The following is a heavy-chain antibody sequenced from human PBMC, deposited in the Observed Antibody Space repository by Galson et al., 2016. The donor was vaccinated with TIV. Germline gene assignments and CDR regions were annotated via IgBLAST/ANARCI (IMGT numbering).Heavy chain of an antibody. CDR2: ISGSGGIT. V-gene: IGHV3-23*01. D-gene: IGHD2-21*01. CDR1: GFTFDFYA. J-gene: IGHJ3*01. CDR3: AKRKNYGGDAFED. Sequence: SLRLSCAASGFTFDFYAMSWVRQAPGQGLEWVSGISGSGGITYFADSVKGRFTISIDNSRNTVFLQMHSLRVEDTAVYYCAKRKNYGGDAFEDWGQGTLVTVSS.